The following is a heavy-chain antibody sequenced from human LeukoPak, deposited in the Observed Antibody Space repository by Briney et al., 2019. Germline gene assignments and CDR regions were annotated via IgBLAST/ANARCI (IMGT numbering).Heavy chain of an antibody. Sequence: PGGSLTLSCAPSGLSFSSYAMNWVRQAPGKGVEWVSSISDSGGRTFYADSVKGRFTISRDNSQNTLYLQMNRLRDEDTAIYYCAKGGAVVGARYYFEYWGQGSLVTVSS. CDR1: GLSFSSYA. CDR2: ISDSGGRT. CDR3: AKGGAVVGARYYFEY. D-gene: IGHD6-19*01. V-gene: IGHV3-23*01. J-gene: IGHJ4*02.